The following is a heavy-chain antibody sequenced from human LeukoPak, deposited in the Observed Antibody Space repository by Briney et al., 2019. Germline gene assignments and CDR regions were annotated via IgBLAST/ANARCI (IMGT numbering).Heavy chain of an antibody. CDR3: AKALLDYDILTGPDY. D-gene: IGHD3-9*01. V-gene: IGHV3-23*01. CDR2: ISGSGGST. J-gene: IGHJ4*02. Sequence: GGSLRLSSAASGFTFSSYAMSWVRQAPGKGLEWVSAISGSGGSTYYADSVKGRFTISRDNSKNTLYLQMNSLRAEDTAVYYCAKALLDYDILTGPDYWGQGTLVTVSS. CDR1: GFTFSSYA.